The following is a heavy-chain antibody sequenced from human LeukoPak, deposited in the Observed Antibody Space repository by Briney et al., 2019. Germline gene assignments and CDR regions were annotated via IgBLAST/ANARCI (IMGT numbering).Heavy chain of an antibody. D-gene: IGHD2-2*01. CDR3: ARQLFTTSRHFDS. CDR2: IYHTGCT. CDR1: GYSISSGYY. J-gene: IGHJ4*02. Sequence: PSETLSLTCGVSGYSISSGYYWGWIRQPPGKGLQWIGTIYHTGCTYYKPSLKSRVTISVDTSKNQFSLKLSSVTAADTAVYYCARQLFTTSRHFDSWGQGTLVTVSS. V-gene: IGHV4-38-2*01.